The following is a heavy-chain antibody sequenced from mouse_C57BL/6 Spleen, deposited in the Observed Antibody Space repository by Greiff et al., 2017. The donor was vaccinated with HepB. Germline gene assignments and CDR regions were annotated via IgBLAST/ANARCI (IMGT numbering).Heavy chain of an antibody. Sequence: EVQGVESGGGLVKPGGSLKLSCAASGFTFSSYAMSWVRQTPEKRLEWVATISDGGSYTYYPDNVKGRFTISRDNAKNNLYLQMSHLKSEDTAMYYCARGGYDGAWFAYWGQGTLVTVSA. CDR3: ARGGYDGAWFAY. CDR2: ISDGGSYT. CDR1: GFTFSSYA. D-gene: IGHD2-2*01. J-gene: IGHJ3*01. V-gene: IGHV5-4*01.